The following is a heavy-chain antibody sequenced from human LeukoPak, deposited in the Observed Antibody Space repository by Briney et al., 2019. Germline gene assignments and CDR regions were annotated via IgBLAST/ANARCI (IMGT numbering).Heavy chain of an antibody. Sequence: PGGSLRLSCAASGFTFSNYWMSWVRQAPGKGLEWVSAISGSGGSTYYADSVKGRFTISRDNSKNTLYLQMNSLRAEDTAVYYCAKDSDYGDYAWGQGTLVTVSS. CDR3: AKDSDYGDYA. D-gene: IGHD4-17*01. V-gene: IGHV3-23*01. CDR1: GFTFSNYW. CDR2: ISGSGGST. J-gene: IGHJ5*02.